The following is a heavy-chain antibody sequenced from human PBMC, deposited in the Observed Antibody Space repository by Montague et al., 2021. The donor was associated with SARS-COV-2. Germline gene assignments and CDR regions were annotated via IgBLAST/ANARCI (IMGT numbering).Heavy chain of an antibody. V-gene: IGHV4-4*07. D-gene: IGHD3-10*01. Sequence: SETLSLPCTVSGGSISSYYWSWIRQPAGKGLEWIGRIYTSGSTNYNPSLKSRVTMSVDTSKNQFSLKLSSVTAADTAVYYCAREAWFGDKTSAPEYYGMDVWGQGTTVTVSS. CDR1: GGSISSYY. J-gene: IGHJ6*02. CDR3: AREAWFGDKTSAPEYYGMDV. CDR2: IYTSGST.